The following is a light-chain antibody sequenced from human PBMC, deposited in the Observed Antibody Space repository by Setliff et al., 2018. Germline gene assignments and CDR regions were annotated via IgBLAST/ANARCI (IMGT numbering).Light chain of an antibody. CDR3: CAYTGSSTEV. CDR1: TSNIGVGYD. J-gene: IGLJ1*01. V-gene: IGLV1-40*01. Sequence: QSALTQPPSVSGAPGQGVTISCTGTTSNIGVGYDVHWYQQLPGVAPKLLIFGSNNRPSGVPDRFSGSKSGTSASLAITGLQAEDEAAYYCCAYTGSSTEVFGTGTKGTVL. CDR2: GSN.